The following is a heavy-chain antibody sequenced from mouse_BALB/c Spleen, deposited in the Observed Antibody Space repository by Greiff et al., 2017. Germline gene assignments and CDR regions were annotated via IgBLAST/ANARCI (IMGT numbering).Heavy chain of an antibody. V-gene: IGHV14-1*02. CDR3: ARHGRAMDY. CDR2: IDPENGNT. Sequence: EVKLVESGAELVRPGALVKLSCKASGFNIKDYYMHWVKQRPEQGLEWIGWIDPENGNTIYDPKFQGKASITADTSSNTAYLQLSSLTSEDTAVYYCARHGRAMDYWGQGTSVTVSS. J-gene: IGHJ4*01. CDR1: GFNIKDYY.